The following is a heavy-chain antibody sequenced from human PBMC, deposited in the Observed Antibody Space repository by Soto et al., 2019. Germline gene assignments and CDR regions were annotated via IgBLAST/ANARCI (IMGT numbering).Heavy chain of an antibody. CDR2: IYWNDDK. CDR3: AHEVPSTRNWFDP. D-gene: IGHD2-15*01. J-gene: IGHJ5*02. V-gene: IGHV2-5*01. Sequence: SGPTLMNPSETLTLTCSFSGFSLRTSGVGVAWIRQPPGKALEWLALIYWNDDKRFSPSLRSRLSITKDTSKNQVVLTLTDVDPVDTATCYCAHEVPSTRNWFDPWGQGTLVTVSS. CDR1: GFSLRTSGVG.